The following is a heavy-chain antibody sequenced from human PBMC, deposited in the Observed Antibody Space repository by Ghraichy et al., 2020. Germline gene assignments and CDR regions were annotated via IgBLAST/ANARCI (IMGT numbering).Heavy chain of an antibody. D-gene: IGHD3-3*01. J-gene: IGHJ4*02. CDR1: GGSVSSGSYY. V-gene: IGHV4-61*01. CDR3: ARAYLAGFGVGLPDY. Sequence: SETLSLTCTVSGGSVSSGSYYWSWIRQPPGKGLEWIGYIYYSGSTNHNPSLKSRVTISVDTSKNQFSLKLSSVTAADTAVYYCARAYLAGFGVGLPDYWGQGTLVTVSS. CDR2: IYYSGST.